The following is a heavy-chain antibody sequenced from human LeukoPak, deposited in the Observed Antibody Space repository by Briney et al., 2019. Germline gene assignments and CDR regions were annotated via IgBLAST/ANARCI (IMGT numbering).Heavy chain of an antibody. D-gene: IGHD4-17*01. V-gene: IGHV3-23*01. CDR3: AKLYYGDYAYFDY. CDR2: ISGGGGST. Sequence: GGSLRLSCAASGFTFSSYAMSWVRQAPGKGLEWVSAISGGGGSTYYADSVKGRLTISRDNSKNTLYLQMNSLRAEDTAVYYCAKLYYGDYAYFDYWGQGSLVTVSS. J-gene: IGHJ4*02. CDR1: GFTFSSYA.